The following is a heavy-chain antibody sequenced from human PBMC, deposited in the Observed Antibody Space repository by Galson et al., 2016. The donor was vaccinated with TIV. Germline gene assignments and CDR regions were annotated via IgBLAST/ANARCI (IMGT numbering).Heavy chain of an antibody. Sequence: SLRLSCATSGFTLPNYCMTWVRQTPGKGLEWVAVIWYDGTNTYYADSVKGRFTISKDNSENTLNLQMNTLRAEDTAVYYCARTGANTLYSGGEGDVDGFDFWGQETRVTVSS. J-gene: IGHJ3*01. CDR1: GFTLPNYC. CDR2: IWYDGTNT. D-gene: IGHD1-26*01. V-gene: IGHV3-33*01. CDR3: ARTGANTLYSGGEGDVDGFDF.